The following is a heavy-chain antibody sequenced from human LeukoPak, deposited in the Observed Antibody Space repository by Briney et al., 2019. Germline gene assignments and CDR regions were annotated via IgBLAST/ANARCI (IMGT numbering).Heavy chain of an antibody. V-gene: IGHV1-2*02. CDR1: GYTFTGYY. CDR2: INPNNGGT. CDR3: ARDYKTIFGVVIMYYYYGMDV. J-gene: IGHJ6*02. D-gene: IGHD3-3*01. Sequence: ASVKVSCKASGYTFTGYYMHWVRQAPGQGLEWMGWINPNNGGTNYAQKFQGRVTMTRDTSISTAYMELSRLRSDDTAVYYCARDYKTIFGVVIMYYYYGMDVWGQGTTVTVSS.